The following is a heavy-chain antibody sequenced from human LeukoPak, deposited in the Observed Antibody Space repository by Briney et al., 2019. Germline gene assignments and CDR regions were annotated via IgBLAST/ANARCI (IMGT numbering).Heavy chain of an antibody. J-gene: IGHJ4*02. CDR2: ISSDGGTM. Sequence: PGGSLRLSCAASGFTFTTYTMNWVRQAPGKGLEWLSFISSDGGTMSYADSVKGRFTISRDNVKNSVYLQVNSLRDEDTAVYYCARDRDWAFDYRGQGTLVTVSS. V-gene: IGHV3-48*02. CDR1: GFTFTTYT. D-gene: IGHD3-9*01. CDR3: ARDRDWAFDY.